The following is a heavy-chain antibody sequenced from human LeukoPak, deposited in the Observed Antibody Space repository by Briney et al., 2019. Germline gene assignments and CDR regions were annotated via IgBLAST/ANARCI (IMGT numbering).Heavy chain of an antibody. Sequence: ESGPTLVNPTQTLTLTCTFSGFSLSTSGVGVGWIRQPPGKALEWLGEINRSGSTNYNPSLKSRVTISIDTSKNQFSLRLSSVTAADTAVYYCARATGYYYGVFDLWGQGTVVTVSS. CDR2: INRSGST. J-gene: IGHJ3*01. V-gene: IGHV4-39*07. CDR1: GFSLSTSGVG. D-gene: IGHD3-22*01. CDR3: ARATGYYYGVFDL.